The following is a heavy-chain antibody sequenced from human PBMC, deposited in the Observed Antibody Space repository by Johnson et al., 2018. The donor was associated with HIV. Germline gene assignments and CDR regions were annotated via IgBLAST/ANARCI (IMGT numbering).Heavy chain of an antibody. Sequence: QVQLVESGGGVVQPGRSLRLSCAASGFTFSSYAMHWVRQAPGKGLEWVAVISYDGSNKYYADSVKGRFTISRDNSKNTLYLQMNSLRAEDTAVYYCAREGWALIWGQGTMVTGSS. CDR2: ISYDGSNK. CDR1: GFTFSSYA. CDR3: AREGWALI. D-gene: IGHD1-26*01. V-gene: IGHV3-30-3*01. J-gene: IGHJ3*02.